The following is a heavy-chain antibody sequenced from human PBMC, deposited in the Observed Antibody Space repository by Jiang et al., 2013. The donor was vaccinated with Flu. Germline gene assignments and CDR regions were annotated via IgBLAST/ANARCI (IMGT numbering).Heavy chain of an antibody. D-gene: IGHD3-16*01. J-gene: IGHJ4*02. CDR1: GFTFTNYG. V-gene: IGHV3-33*01. Sequence: VQLLESGGGVVQPGRSLRLSCAASGFTFTNYGMHWVRQAPGKGLEWVSLIWYDGSDEYYADSVKGRFTLSRDNSKNTLYLQMNSLRAEDTAVYYCARDSGRLNTFGGITDTRHYFDYWGQGILVTVSS. CDR3: ARDSGRLNTFGGITDTRHYFDY. CDR2: IWYDGSDE.